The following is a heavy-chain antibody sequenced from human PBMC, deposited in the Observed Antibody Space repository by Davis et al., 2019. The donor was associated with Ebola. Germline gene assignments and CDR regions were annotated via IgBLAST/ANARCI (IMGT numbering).Heavy chain of an antibody. J-gene: IGHJ4*02. CDR3: ARAGATYYDILTSGGFDY. Sequence: ASVKVSCKASGGTFSSYAISWVRQAPGQGLEWMGWISAYNGNTNYAQKLQGRVTMTTDTSTSTAYMELRSLRSDDTAVYYCARAGATYYDILTSGGFDYWGQGTLVTVSS. V-gene: IGHV1-18*01. CDR1: GGTFSSYA. D-gene: IGHD3-9*01. CDR2: ISAYNGNT.